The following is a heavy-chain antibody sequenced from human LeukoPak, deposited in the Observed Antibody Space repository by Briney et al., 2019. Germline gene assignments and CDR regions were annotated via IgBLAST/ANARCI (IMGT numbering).Heavy chain of an antibody. CDR1: GFTFSDHY. D-gene: IGHD4/OR15-4a*01. CDR3: ARIMRVDYGTYYFDY. V-gene: IGHV3-72*01. CDR2: ARNRGNGYTT. J-gene: IGHJ4*02. Sequence: GGSLRLSCAASGFTFSDHYIDWVRKAPGKGLEWVGRARNRGNGYTTQYAASVKGRFTFSRDDSENTVYLQMNSLKTEDTAVYFCARIMRVDYGTYYFDYWGQGTLVTVSS.